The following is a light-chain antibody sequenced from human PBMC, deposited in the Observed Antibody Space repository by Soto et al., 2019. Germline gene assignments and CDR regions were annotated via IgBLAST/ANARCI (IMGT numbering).Light chain of an antibody. CDR3: QQYGSSPIT. Sequence: EIVLTQSPGTLSLSPGERATLSCRASQSVSSAYLGWYQQKPGRAPRLLIYAASSRATGIPDRFSGSGSGTDFTLTISSLEPEDFALYFCQQYGSSPITFGQGTRLEIK. CDR1: QSVSSAY. J-gene: IGKJ5*01. CDR2: AAS. V-gene: IGKV3-20*01.